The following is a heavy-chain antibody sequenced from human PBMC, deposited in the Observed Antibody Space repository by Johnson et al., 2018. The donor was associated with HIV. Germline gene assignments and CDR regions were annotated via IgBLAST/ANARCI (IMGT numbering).Heavy chain of an antibody. CDR2: IQQDGSDT. CDR3: TSDRRGSSGAFDI. CDR1: GFTFSNYW. Sequence: VQLVESGGGLVQAGGSLRLSCAASGFTFSNYWITWVRQAPGKGLEWVANIQQDGSDTYYVDSVKGRFTISRDNAKNSLYLQMNSLRAEDTALYYCTSDRRGSSGAFDIWGQGTMVTVSS. J-gene: IGHJ3*02. V-gene: IGHV3-7*05. D-gene: IGHD1-26*01.